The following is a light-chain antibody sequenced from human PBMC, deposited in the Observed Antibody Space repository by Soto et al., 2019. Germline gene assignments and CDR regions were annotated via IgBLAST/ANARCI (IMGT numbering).Light chain of an antibody. CDR1: SSDVGGYNY. CDR3: TSYTSYSTLDV. V-gene: IGLV2-14*01. CDR2: EVS. Sequence: QSVLTQPASVSGSPGQSITISCTGTSSDVGGYNYVSWYQQHPDKAPKLMIYEVSNRPSGVSNRFSGSKSGHTASLTISGLQPEDEADYFCTSYTSYSTLDVFGTGTKLTVL. J-gene: IGLJ1*01.